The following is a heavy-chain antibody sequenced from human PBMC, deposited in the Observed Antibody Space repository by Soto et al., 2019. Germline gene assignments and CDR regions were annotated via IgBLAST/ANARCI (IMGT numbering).Heavy chain of an antibody. CDR1: GGSISSGGYY. V-gene: IGHV4-31*03. D-gene: IGHD3-10*01. CDR3: ARDPYRYGSESHTAADMDA. Sequence: SETLSLTCTVSGGSISSGGYYWSWIRQHPGKGLEWIGYIYYSGSTYYNPSLKSRVTISVDTSKNQFSLKLSSVTAADTAVYYCARDPYRYGSESHTAADMDACAQGTTVPVSS. J-gene: IGHJ6*02. CDR2: IYYSGST.